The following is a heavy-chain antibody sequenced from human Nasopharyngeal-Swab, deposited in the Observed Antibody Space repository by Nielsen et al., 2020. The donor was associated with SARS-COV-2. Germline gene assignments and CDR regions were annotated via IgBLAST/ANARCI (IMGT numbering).Heavy chain of an antibody. CDR2: FADNDNKT. Sequence: GESLKISCAAAGLTFSSSTMSGGRQAPGKGPEWVSAFADNDNKTYSAGSVKGRFTISRDNSNSMLFLQMSSLRVEDTALYYCGKEGPRGYAAWWGRGTLVTVS. V-gene: IGHV3-23*01. J-gene: IGHJ4*02. D-gene: IGHD3-22*01. CDR3: GKEGPRGYAAW. CDR1: GLTFSSST.